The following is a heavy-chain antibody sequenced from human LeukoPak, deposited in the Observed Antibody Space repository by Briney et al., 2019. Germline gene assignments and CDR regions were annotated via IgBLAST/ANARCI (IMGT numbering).Heavy chain of an antibody. Sequence: SETLSLTCTVSGGSISSSNYYWGWLRQPPGKGLEWFGSIYYSGSTYYNPSLKSRVTISVDTSKNQFSLKLTSVTAADTAVYYCARRAPYYYMDVWGTGTTVTVSS. V-gene: IGHV4-39*01. CDR1: GGSISSSNYY. CDR2: IYYSGST. CDR3: ARRAPYYYMDV. J-gene: IGHJ6*03.